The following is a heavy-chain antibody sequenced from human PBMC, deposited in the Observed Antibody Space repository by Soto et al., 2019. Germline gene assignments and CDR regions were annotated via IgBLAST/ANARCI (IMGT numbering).Heavy chain of an antibody. CDR3: AFSVADYGGHFDY. D-gene: IGHD6-19*01. Sequence: GGSLRLSCAASGFTFSSYSMNWVRQAPGKGLEWVSYISSSSSTIYYADSVKGRFTISRDNAKNSLYLQMNSLRAEDTAVYYCAFSVADYGGHFDYWGQGTLVTVSS. J-gene: IGHJ4*02. CDR2: ISSSSSTI. V-gene: IGHV3-48*01. CDR1: GFTFSSYS.